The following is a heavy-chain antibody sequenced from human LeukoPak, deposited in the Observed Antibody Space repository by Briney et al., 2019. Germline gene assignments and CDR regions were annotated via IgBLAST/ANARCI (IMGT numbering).Heavy chain of an antibody. J-gene: IGHJ3*02. CDR2: IYYSGST. V-gene: IGHV4-31*03. Sequence: PSETLSLTCTVSGGSISSGGYYWSWIRQHPGKGLEWIGYIYYSGSTYYNPSLKSRVTISVDTSKNQFSLKLSSVTAADTAVYYCARDHPSDYEAPGAAFDIWGQGTMVTVSS. CDR1: GGSISSGGYY. D-gene: IGHD5-12*01. CDR3: ARDHPSDYEAPGAAFDI.